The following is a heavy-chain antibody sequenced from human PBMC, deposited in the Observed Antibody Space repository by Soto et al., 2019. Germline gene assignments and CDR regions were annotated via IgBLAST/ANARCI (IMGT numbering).Heavy chain of an antibody. CDR2: ISTNGGST. D-gene: IGHD4-4*01. J-gene: IGHJ4*02. Sequence: PGGSLRLSCSASGFTFSIYAMHWVRQAPGKGLEYVSSISTNGGSTDYADSVEGRFTISRDNAKNSLYLQMNSLRVGDTAVYYCATIGDVTFHYWGQGTPVTVSS. V-gene: IGHV3-64*04. CDR1: GFTFSIYA. CDR3: ATIGDVTFHY.